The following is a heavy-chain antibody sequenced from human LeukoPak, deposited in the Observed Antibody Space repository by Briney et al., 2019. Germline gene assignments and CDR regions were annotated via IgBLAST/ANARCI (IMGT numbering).Heavy chain of an antibody. CDR2: IYPGDSDT. D-gene: IGHD1-26*01. Sequence: GESLKISCKGSGYNFTTYWIGRVRQMPGKGLEWMGIIYPGDSDTRYSPSFQGQVTISADKSISTAYLQWSSLKASDTAMYYCARNRIVGATRAAFDYWGQGTLVTVSS. J-gene: IGHJ4*02. CDR1: GYNFTTYW. V-gene: IGHV5-51*01. CDR3: ARNRIVGATRAAFDY.